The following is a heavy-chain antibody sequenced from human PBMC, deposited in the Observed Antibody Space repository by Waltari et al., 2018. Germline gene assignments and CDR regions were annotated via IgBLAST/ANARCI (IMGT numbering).Heavy chain of an antibody. V-gene: IGHV4-4*02. CDR2: VQRSGRT. CDR1: GDSIRSSDW. Sequence: QLQLQESGPGLVKPSGTLSHTCAVSGDSIRSSDWRSWVRQSPGKGLEWIGQVQRSGRTNYNPSFASRVTVSVDTSTNQFSLRVTSATAADTAVYFCARDRGRGIYLDSWGQGTLVTVS. J-gene: IGHJ4*02. D-gene: IGHD2-15*01. CDR3: ARDRGRGIYLDS.